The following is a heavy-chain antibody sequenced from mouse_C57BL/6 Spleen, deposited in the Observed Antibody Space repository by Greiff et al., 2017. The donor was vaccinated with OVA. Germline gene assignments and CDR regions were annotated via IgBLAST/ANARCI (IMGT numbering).Heavy chain of an antibody. Sequence: VMLVESGPGLVAPSQSLSITCTVSGFSLTSYGVHWVRQPPGKGLEWLVVIWSDGSTTYNSALKSRLSISKDNSKSQVFLKMNSLHTDDAAMYYCARQDSSGYYFDYWGQGTTLTVSS. J-gene: IGHJ2*01. CDR3: ARQDSSGYYFDY. CDR2: IWSDGST. D-gene: IGHD3-2*02. V-gene: IGHV2-6-1*01. CDR1: GFSLTSYG.